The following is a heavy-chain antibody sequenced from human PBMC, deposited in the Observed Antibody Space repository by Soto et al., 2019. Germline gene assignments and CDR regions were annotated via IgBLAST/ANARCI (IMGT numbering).Heavy chain of an antibody. D-gene: IGHD5-12*01. CDR2: IIPIFGTA. J-gene: IGHJ4*02. V-gene: IGHV1-69*13. CDR1: GGTFSSDA. CDR3: ASGEMATITSDY. Sequence: SVKVSCKASGGTFSSDAISWVRQAPGQGLEWMGGIIPIFGTANYAQKFQGRVTITADESTSTAYMELSSLRSEDTAVYYCASGEMATITSDYWGQGTLVTVSS.